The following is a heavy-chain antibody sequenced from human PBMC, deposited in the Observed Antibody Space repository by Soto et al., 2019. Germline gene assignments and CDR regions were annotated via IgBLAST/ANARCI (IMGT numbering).Heavy chain of an antibody. V-gene: IGHV1-18*01. D-gene: IGHD1-1*01. CDR2: ISAYNGNT. Sequence: QVQLVQSGAEVKKPGASVKVSCKASGYTFTSYGISWVRQAPGQGLEWMGWISAYNGNTKYAQKLHGRVTMTTDTSPTTAYMELRSLSSDDPAVYYCEMEPEIFDYWGQGILVTVSS. CDR3: EMEPEIFDY. CDR1: GYTFTSYG. J-gene: IGHJ4*02.